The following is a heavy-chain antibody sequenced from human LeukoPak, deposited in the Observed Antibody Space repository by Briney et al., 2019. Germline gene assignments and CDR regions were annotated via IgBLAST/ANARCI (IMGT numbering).Heavy chain of an antibody. CDR2: INHSGST. Sequence: PSETLSLTCAVYGGSFSGYYWSWTRQPPGKGLEWIGEINHSGSTYYNPSLKSRVTISVDTSKNQFSLKLNSVTAADTAVYYCARHYGPWGQGTLVTVSS. V-gene: IGHV4-34*01. D-gene: IGHD3-16*01. CDR1: GGSFSGYY. J-gene: IGHJ5*02. CDR3: ARHYGP.